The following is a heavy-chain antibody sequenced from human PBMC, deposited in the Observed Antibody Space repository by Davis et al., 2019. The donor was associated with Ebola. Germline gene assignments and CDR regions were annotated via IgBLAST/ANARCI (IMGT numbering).Heavy chain of an antibody. Sequence: HSQTLSLTCAISGDSVSRTSGAWNWIRQSPSRGLEWLGRIYYNSKWNNDYAASVKSRITINPDTSKNQFSLQLNSVTPEDTAVYYCARYTWNNRVFDPWGQGTLVTVSS. V-gene: IGHV6-1*01. CDR2: IYYNSKWNN. J-gene: IGHJ5*02. CDR1: GDSVSRTSGA. CDR3: ARYTWNNRVFDP. D-gene: IGHD1/OR15-1a*01.